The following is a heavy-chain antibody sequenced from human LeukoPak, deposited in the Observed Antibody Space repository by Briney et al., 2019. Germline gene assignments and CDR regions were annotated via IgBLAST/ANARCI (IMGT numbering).Heavy chain of an antibody. CDR2: TNSGGTST. D-gene: IGHD2-8*01. CDR3: AKQSYARSLGE. V-gene: IGHV3-23*01. CDR1: GFPFSDFS. Sequence: GSLRLSCATSGFPFSDFSMGWVRQAPGKGLEWISTTNSGGTSTYYAESVKGRFTISRDNSKNTLYLQMSSLRVEDTAVYYCAKQSYARSLGEGGPGTLVSVST. J-gene: IGHJ4*02.